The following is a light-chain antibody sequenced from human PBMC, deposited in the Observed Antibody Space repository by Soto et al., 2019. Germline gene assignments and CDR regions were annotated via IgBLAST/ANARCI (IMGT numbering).Light chain of an antibody. CDR2: AAS. CDR1: QSVSNN. V-gene: IGKV1-6*01. CDR3: LQDYNYPWT. Sequence: TQSPGTLSLSPGERATLSCRASQSVSNNYLAWYQQKPGKAPKLLIYAASSLQSGVPSRFSGSGSGTDFTLTTSSLQPEDFATYYCLQDYNYPWTFGQGTKVDIK. J-gene: IGKJ1*01.